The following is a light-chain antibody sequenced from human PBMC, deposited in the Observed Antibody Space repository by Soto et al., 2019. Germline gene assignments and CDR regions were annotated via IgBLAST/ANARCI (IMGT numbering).Light chain of an antibody. J-gene: IGKJ5*01. CDR2: LGS. CDR3: MQVLQNPLA. V-gene: IGKV2-28*01. CDR1: QSLLHRNGYSY. Sequence: DIVMTQSPLSLPVAPGEPASISCRSSQSLLHRNGYSYLNWYLQKPGQSPQLLIYLGSNRASGVPDRFSGSGSGTDFTLKISRVEAEDVGVYYCMQVLQNPLAFGQGTRLEI.